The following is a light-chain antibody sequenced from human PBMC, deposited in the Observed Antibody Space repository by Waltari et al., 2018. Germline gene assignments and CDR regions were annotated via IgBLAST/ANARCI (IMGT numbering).Light chain of an antibody. CDR3: QQYYSYPFT. Sequence: AIRMTQSPSSFSASTGDSVTITCRASQGISSYLAWYQQKPGKAPKILIYAASTLQSGVPSRFSGSGSGTDFTLTISCLQSEDFATYYCQQYYSYPFTFGPGTKVDIK. CDR1: QGISSY. V-gene: IGKV1-8*01. CDR2: AAS. J-gene: IGKJ3*01.